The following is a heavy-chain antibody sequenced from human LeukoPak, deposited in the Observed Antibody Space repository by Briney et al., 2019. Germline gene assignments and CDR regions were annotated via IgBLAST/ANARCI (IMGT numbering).Heavy chain of an antibody. J-gene: IGHJ4*02. CDR1: GSTFSSYW. D-gene: IGHD6-19*01. CDR2: TNNDGSSA. CDR3: ARPVADTYAPLYY. V-gene: IGHV3-74*01. Sequence: GGSLRLYCAASGSTFSSYWMPWVRQTPGKGLIYISRTNNDGSSANYADSVRGRFTISRDNAENTLYLQMNSLRAEDTAVYYCARPVADTYAPLYYWGQGTLVTVSS.